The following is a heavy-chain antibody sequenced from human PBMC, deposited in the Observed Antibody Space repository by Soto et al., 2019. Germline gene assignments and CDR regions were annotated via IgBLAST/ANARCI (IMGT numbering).Heavy chain of an antibody. D-gene: IGHD6-13*01. CDR1: GFTFDDYT. J-gene: IGHJ2*01. CDR2: ISWYGGST. V-gene: IGHV3-43*01. CDR3: AKESSSSWSNWSFDL. Sequence: EVQLVESGGVVVQPGGSLRLSCAASGFTFDDYTMHWVRQAPGKGLEWVSLISWYGGSTYYADSVKGRFTISRDNSKNSLYLQMNSLITEDTALYYCAKESSSSWSNWSFDLWGRGTLVTVSS.